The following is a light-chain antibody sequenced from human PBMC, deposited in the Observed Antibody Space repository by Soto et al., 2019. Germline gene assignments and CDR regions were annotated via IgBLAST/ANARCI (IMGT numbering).Light chain of an antibody. V-gene: IGKV3-20*01. J-gene: IGKJ1*01. CDR3: QQYGSLSWT. CDR1: QSVSSSY. CDR2: GAS. Sequence: EIVFTQSPGTLSLSPGERATLSCRASQSVSSSYLAWYQQKPGQAPRLLIYGASGRATGIPDRFSGSGSGTDFTLTISRLEPEDFAVYYCQQYGSLSWTFGQGTKVDIK.